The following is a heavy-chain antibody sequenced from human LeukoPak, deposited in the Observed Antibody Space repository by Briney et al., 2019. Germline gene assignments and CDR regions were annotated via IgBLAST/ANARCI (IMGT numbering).Heavy chain of an antibody. CDR3: AKPHTMVRGVITY. J-gene: IGHJ4*02. V-gene: IGHV3-23*01. CDR1: GFTFSSYA. Sequence: PGESLRLSCAASGFTFSSYAMSWVRQAPGKGLEWVSAISGSGGSTYYADSVKGRFTISRDNSKNTLYLQMNSLRAEDTAVYYCAKPHTMVRGVITYWGQGTLVTVSS. CDR2: ISGSGGST. D-gene: IGHD3-10*01.